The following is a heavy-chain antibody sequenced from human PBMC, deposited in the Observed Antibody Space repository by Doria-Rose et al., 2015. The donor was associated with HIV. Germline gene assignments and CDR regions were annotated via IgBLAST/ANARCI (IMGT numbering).Heavy chain of an antibody. J-gene: IGHJ4*02. CDR3: ARIKSSRWYHKYYFDF. V-gene: IGHV2-26*01. CDR2: IFSDDEI. D-gene: IGHD6-13*01. CDR1: GVSLSSPGMG. Sequence: QVTLKESGPVLVKPTETLTLTCTVSGVSLSSPGMGVSWIRQPPGKALEWLANIFSDDEISYTTSLKTRLTISRVTSKSQVFLTMTDMDPVDTATYYCARIKSSRWYHKYYFDFWGQGTLVIVSA.